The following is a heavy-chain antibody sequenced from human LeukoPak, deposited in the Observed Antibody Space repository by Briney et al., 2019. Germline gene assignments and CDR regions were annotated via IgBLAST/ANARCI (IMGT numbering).Heavy chain of an antibody. V-gene: IGHV3-33*01. CDR1: RYTLSSHG. CDR2: IWYEGSNK. J-gene: IGHJ4*02. D-gene: IGHD2-2*02. CDR3: ARDRYNSSTSCYITIDY. Sequence: GGALRDSRAPPRYTLSSHGIRSVRQAPGKGLGWVAVIWYEGSNKYCEDSVEGRFNISRDNSKNTLYMQMNSLRAEDTAVYYCARDRYNSSTSCYITIDYWGQGTLVTVSS.